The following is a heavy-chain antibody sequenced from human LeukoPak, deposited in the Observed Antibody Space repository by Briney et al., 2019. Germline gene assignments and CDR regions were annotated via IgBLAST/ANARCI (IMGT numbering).Heavy chain of an antibody. Sequence: GGSLRLSREASGFTFGRSAMTWVRQTPGKGLEWFSSISSSGNTYYADSVKGRFSISRDNSKNLVNLQLNSLRAEDTAIYYCVKGRMSEDGLDFWGQGSLVTVSS. CDR1: GFTFGRSA. D-gene: IGHD5-24*01. V-gene: IGHV3-23*01. J-gene: IGHJ4*02. CDR2: ISSSGNT. CDR3: VKGRMSEDGLDF.